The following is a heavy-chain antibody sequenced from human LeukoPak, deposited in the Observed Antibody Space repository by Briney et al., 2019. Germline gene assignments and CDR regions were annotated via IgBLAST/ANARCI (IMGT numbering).Heavy chain of an antibody. D-gene: IGHD3-3*01. CDR2: INSDGSST. Sequence: GGSLRLSCAASGFTFSSYWMHWVRQAPGKGLVWVSRINSDGSSTSYADSVKGRFTISRDNAKNTLYLQMNSLRAEDTAVYYCAVRYYDSWSGYSDLDYWGQGTLVTVSS. CDR3: AVRYYDSWSGYSDLDY. J-gene: IGHJ4*02. V-gene: IGHV3-74*01. CDR1: GFTFSSYW.